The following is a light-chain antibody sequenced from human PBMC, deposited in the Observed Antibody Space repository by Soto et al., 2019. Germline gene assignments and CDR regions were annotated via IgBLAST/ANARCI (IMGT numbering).Light chain of an antibody. CDR2: DAS. J-gene: IGKJ4*01. Sequence: DIQMTQSPSSLSASEGDRVTINCQSSHDVSRNLNWFQQKPGGAPQLLIYDASNLERGVPSRFSGSWSRTDFTSPISIRQPEDVATFFCQQYNSMLSFGGGIEVEIK. CDR1: HDVSRN. CDR3: QQYNSMLS. V-gene: IGKV1-33*01.